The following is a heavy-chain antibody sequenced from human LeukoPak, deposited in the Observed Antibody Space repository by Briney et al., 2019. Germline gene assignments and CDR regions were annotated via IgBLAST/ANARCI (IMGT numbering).Heavy chain of an antibody. V-gene: IGHV4-30-4*01. CDR1: GGSIGSGDYY. CDR3: ARSSQDIVVVPAAIGWFDP. D-gene: IGHD2-2*01. Sequence: PSQTLSLTCTVSGGSIGSGDYYWSWIRQPPGKGLEWIGYIYYSGSTYYNPSLKSRVTISVDTSKSQFSLKLSSVTAADTAVYYCARSSQDIVVVPAAIGWFDPWGQGTLVTVSS. J-gene: IGHJ5*02. CDR2: IYYSGST.